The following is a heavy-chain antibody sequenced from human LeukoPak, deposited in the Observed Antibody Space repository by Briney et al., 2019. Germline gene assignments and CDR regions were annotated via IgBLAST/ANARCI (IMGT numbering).Heavy chain of an antibody. V-gene: IGHV4-31*03. Sequence: SETLSLTCTVSGGSISSGCYYWSWIRQHPGKGLEWLGYIYYSGSTYYNPSLKSRVTISVDTSKNQFSLKLSSVTAADTAVYYCAADRVVPAATNWFDPWGQGTLVTVSS. CDR3: AADRVVPAATNWFDP. D-gene: IGHD2-2*01. CDR2: IYYSGST. CDR1: GGSISSGCYY. J-gene: IGHJ5*02.